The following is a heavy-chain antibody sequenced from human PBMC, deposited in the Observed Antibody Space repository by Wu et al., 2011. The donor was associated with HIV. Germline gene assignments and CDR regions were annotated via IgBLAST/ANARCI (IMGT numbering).Heavy chain of an antibody. V-gene: IGHV1-18*01. D-gene: IGHD2-15*01. J-gene: IGHJ4*02. CDR2: ISAYNGDT. CDR1: NYTFTNYG. CDR3: ATGPLKDRVPFDY. Sequence: QVQLVQSGAEVTKPGASVKVSCKTSNYTFTNYGISWVRQAPGQGLEWMGWISAYNGDTDYAQKFQGRVTMTTDTSTSTTYMELRSLRSDDTAVYYCATGPLKDRVPFDYWGQGTLVTVSS.